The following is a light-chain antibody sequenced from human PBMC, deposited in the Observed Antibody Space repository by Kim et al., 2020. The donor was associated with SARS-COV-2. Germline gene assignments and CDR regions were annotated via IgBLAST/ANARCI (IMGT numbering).Light chain of an antibody. CDR2: GKN. Sequence: SSELTQDPAVSAAMSNTVRMTSRLDSSHSNCARWYQQTPRQAPVLVIYGKNNRPSGIPDRFSGSSSGNTASLTITGAQAEDEADYYCNSRDSSGNHWVFG. CDR1: SSHSNC. CDR3: NSRDSSGNHWV. J-gene: IGLJ3*02. V-gene: IGLV3-19*01.